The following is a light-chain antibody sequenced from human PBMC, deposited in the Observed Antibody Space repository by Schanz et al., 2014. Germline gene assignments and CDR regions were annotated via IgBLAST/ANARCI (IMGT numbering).Light chain of an antibody. CDR1: QSISSN. Sequence: EIVMTQSPATLSVSPGERATLFCRASQSISSNLAWYQQKPGQAPRLLIYGASTRATGIPARFSGSGSGTEFTLTISSLQSADFGVYYCQQYNNWPPWTFGQGTKLQIK. CDR3: QQYNNWPPWT. CDR2: GAS. V-gene: IGKV3-15*01. J-gene: IGKJ2*02.